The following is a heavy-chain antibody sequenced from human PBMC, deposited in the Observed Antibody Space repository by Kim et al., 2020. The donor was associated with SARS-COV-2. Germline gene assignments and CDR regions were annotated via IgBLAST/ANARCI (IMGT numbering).Heavy chain of an antibody. J-gene: IGHJ6*02. CDR2: ISGSGGST. V-gene: IGHV3-23*01. D-gene: IGHD3-10*01. Sequence: GGSLRLSCAASGFTFSSYAMSWVRQAPGKGLEWVSAISGSGGSTYYADSVKGRFTISRDNSKNTLYLQMNSLRAEDTAVYYCAKGVVDYGSGSYYNVYYYGMDVWGQGTTVTVSS. CDR3: AKGVVDYGSGSYYNVYYYGMDV. CDR1: GFTFSSYA.